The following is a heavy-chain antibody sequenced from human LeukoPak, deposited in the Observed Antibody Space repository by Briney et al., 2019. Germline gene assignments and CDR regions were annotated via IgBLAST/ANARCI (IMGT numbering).Heavy chain of an antibody. CDR3: ARALDSGYDYDYYGMDV. CDR2: ISAYNGNT. CDR1: GYTFTSYG. D-gene: IGHD5-12*01. V-gene: IGHV1-18*01. J-gene: IGHJ6*02. Sequence: GASVKVSCKASGYTFTSYGISWVRQAPGQGLEWMGWISAYNGNTNYAQKLQGRVTMTTDTSTSTAYMELRSLRSDDTAVYYCARALDSGYDYDYYGMDVWGQGTTVTVSS.